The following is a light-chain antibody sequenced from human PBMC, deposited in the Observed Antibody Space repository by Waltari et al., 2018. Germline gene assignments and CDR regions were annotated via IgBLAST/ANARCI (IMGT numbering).Light chain of an antibody. Sequence: DIVMPQTPLSLPVTPGEPASISCRSSQSLLHSNGNTYLYWYLQKPGQPPRLLIYTISNRFSGVPDRFSGSGSGSDFTLKISRVEAEDVGVYYCLQTLQNPWTFGQGTKVEIQ. CDR1: QSLLHSNGNTY. CDR3: LQTLQNPWT. CDR2: TIS. J-gene: IGKJ1*01. V-gene: IGKV2D-29*01.